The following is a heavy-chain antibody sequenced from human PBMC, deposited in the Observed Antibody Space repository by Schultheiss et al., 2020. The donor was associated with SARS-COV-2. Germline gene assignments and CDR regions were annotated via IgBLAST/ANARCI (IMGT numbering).Heavy chain of an antibody. CDR2: IRSKAYGGTT. CDR1: GFTFGDYA. CDR3: TRDLRPYSSGWYSAY. D-gene: IGHD6-19*01. J-gene: IGHJ4*02. Sequence: GGSLRLSCTASGFTFGDYAMSWVRQAPGKGLEWVGFIRSKAYGGTTEYAASVKGRFTISRDDSKSIAYLQMNSLKTEDTAVYYCTRDLRPYSSGWYSAYWGQGTLVTVSS. V-gene: IGHV3-49*04.